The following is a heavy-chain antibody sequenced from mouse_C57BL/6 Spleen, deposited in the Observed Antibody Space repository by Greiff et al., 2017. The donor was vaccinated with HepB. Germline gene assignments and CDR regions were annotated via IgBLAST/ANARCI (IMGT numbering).Heavy chain of an antibody. CDR2: INPSSGYT. CDR1: GYTFTSYT. J-gene: IGHJ3*01. CDR3: ARDSNYPFAY. Sequence: VQLQHSGAELARPGASVKMSCKASGYTFTSYTMHWVKQRPGQGLEWIGYINPSSGYTKYNQKFKDKATLTADKSSSTAYMQLSSLTSEDSAVYYCARDSNYPFAYWGQGTLVTVSA. D-gene: IGHD2-5*01. V-gene: IGHV1-4*01.